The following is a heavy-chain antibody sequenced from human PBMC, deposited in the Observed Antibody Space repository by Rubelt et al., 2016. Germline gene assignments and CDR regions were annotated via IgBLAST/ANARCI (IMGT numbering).Heavy chain of an antibody. V-gene: IGHV4-61*05. Sequence: QLQLQESGPGLVKPSETLSLTCSVSGASITSTRHYWGWIRQPPGKGLEWIGSIYYSGSANYNPSLKSRVTISVDTSNNLCSRRLGFVTAADTAGYYGARDPRSGWYGYYFDYWGQGTLLTVSS. CDR3: ARDPRSGWYGYYFDY. CDR2: IYYSGSA. CDR1: GASITSTRHY. J-gene: IGHJ4*02. D-gene: IGHD6-19*01.